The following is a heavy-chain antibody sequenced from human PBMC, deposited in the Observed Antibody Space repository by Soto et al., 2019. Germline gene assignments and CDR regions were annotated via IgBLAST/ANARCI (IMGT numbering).Heavy chain of an antibody. Sequence: QVQLVQSGAEVKKPGSSVKVSCKASGGTFSSYAISWVRQAPGQGLEWMGGIIPIFGTANYAQKFQGRVTITAXXSXSXDYMELSSLRSEDTAVYYCARARPGSSSVYGYGMDVWGQGTTVTVSS. V-gene: IGHV1-69*12. CDR2: IIPIFGTA. CDR3: ARARPGSSSVYGYGMDV. J-gene: IGHJ6*02. CDR1: GGTFSSYA. D-gene: IGHD6-6*01.